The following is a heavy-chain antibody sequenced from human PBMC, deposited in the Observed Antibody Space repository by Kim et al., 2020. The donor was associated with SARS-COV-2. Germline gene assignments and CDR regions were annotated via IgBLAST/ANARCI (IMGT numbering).Heavy chain of an antibody. J-gene: IGHJ6*02. D-gene: IGHD3-10*01. V-gene: IGHV3-33*05. CDR3: ARDPQSYGSGSYLPYYYYYGMDV. CDR1: GFTFSSYG. CDR2: ISYDGSNK. Sequence: GGSLRLSCAASGFTFSSYGMHWVRQAPGKGLEWVAVISYDGSNKYYADSVKGRFTISRDNSKNTLYLQMNSLRAEDTAVYYCARDPQSYGSGSYLPYYYYYGMDVWGQGTTVTVSS.